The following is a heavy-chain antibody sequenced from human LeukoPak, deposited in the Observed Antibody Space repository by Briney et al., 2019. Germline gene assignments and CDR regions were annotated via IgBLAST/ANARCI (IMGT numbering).Heavy chain of an antibody. V-gene: IGHV3-23*01. D-gene: IGHD6-13*01. CDR1: GFTFSNYA. CDR2: ISGSGGST. Sequence: PGGSLRLSCAGSGFTFSNYAMSWVRQAPGKGLEWVSAISGSGGSTYYADSVKGRFTISRDNSKNTLYLQMNSLRAEDTAVYYCAKDQQLGPYNWFDPWGQGTLVTVSS. J-gene: IGHJ5*02. CDR3: AKDQQLGPYNWFDP.